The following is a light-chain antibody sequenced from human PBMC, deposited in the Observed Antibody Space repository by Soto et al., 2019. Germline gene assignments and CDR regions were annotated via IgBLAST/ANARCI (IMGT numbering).Light chain of an antibody. J-gene: IGKJ4*01. V-gene: IGKV3-11*01. CDR3: QQRDAWPLT. CDR2: DAS. CDR1: QSVRSY. Sequence: EIVLTQSPATLSLSPGERATLSCRASQSVRSYLAWYQHKPGQAPRLLIYDASNRATGIPPRFSGSGSGTDFTLTISSLEPEDFAVYYCQQRDAWPLTFGGGTKVDIK.